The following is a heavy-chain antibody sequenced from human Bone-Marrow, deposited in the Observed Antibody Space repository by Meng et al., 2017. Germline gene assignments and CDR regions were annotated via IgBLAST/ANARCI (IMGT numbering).Heavy chain of an antibody. Sequence: VELDQWGAGRFEPPGPLSLCCGFSGGAFIDYYGSAFRQPPGKGLEWIGESNHSGSTNYNPSLESRATISVDTSQNNLSLKLSSGTAADSAVYYCARGPTTMAHDFDYWGQGTLVTVSS. CDR3: ARGPTTMAHDFDY. CDR1: GGAFIDYY. V-gene: IGHV4-34*01. J-gene: IGHJ4*02. CDR2: SNHSGST. D-gene: IGHD4-11*01.